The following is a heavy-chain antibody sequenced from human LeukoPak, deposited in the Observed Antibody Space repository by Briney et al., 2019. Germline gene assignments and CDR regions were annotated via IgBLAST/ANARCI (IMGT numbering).Heavy chain of an antibody. V-gene: IGHV4-59*12. CDR3: AREGGDPRWFDP. Sequence: SETLSLTCTVSGGSISSYYWSWIRQPPGKGLEWIGYIYYSGSTNYNPSLRSRVTMSVNTSKNQFSLNLTSVTAADTAVYSCAREGGDPRWFDPWGQGTLVTVSS. D-gene: IGHD6-25*01. CDR1: GGSISSYY. CDR2: IYYSGST. J-gene: IGHJ5*02.